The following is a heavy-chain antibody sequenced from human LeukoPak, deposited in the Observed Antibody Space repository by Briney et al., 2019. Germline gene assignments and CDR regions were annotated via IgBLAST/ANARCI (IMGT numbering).Heavy chain of an antibody. CDR3: ARQDSSSHYYYGMDV. D-gene: IGHD6-6*01. Sequence: PGGSLRLSCAASGFTFSSYWMSWVRQAPGKGLEWVANIKQDGSEKYYVDSVKGRFTISRDNAKNSLYLQMNSLRAEDTAVYYCARQDSSSHYYYGMDVWGQGTTVTVSS. V-gene: IGHV3-7*01. CDR1: GFTFSSYW. CDR2: IKQDGSEK. J-gene: IGHJ6*02.